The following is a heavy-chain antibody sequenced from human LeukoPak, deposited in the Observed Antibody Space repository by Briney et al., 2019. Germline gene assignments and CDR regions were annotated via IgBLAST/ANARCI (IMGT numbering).Heavy chain of an antibody. Sequence: GGSLRLSCAASGFTFSNYAMSWVRQAPGKGLEWVSFIYSGGSTYYADSVKGRFTISRDNSKNTLYLQMNSLRAEDTAVYYCARGYCGGDCYGHWGQGTLDTVSS. CDR1: GFTFSNYA. CDR3: ARGYCGGDCYGH. D-gene: IGHD2-21*02. V-gene: IGHV3-53*01. CDR2: IYSGGST. J-gene: IGHJ4*02.